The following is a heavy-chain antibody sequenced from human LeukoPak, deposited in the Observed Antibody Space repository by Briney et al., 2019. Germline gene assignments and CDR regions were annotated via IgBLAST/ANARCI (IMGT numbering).Heavy chain of an antibody. CDR3: ASGPSHPTTPAAMIFDY. CDR1: GYTFTSYY. Sequence: ASVKVSCKASGYTFTSYYMHWVRQAPGQGLEWMGIINPSGGSTSYAQKFQGRVTMTRDTSTSTVYMELSSLRSEDTAVYYCASGPSHPTTPAAMIFDYWGQGTLVTVSS. V-gene: IGHV1-46*01. D-gene: IGHD2-2*01. CDR2: INPSGGST. J-gene: IGHJ4*02.